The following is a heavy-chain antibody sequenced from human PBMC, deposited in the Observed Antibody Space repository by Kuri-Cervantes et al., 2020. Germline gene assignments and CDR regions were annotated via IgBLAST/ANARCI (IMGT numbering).Heavy chain of an antibody. V-gene: IGHV1-18*01. CDR3: ARPKPLGAAGSSDAFDI. CDR2: ISAYNGNT. J-gene: IGHJ3*02. Sequence: ASVKVSCKASGGTFSSYAISWVRQAPGQGLEWMGWISAYNGNTNYAQKLQGRVTMTTDTSTSTAYMELRSLRSDDTAVYYCARPKPLGAAGSSDAFDIWGQGTMVTVSS. CDR1: GGTFSSYA. D-gene: IGHD6-13*01.